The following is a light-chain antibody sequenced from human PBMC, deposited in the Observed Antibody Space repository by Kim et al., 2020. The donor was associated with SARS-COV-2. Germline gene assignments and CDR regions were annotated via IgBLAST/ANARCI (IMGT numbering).Light chain of an antibody. CDR1: QSVSSSY. V-gene: IGKV3-20*01. CDR2: SAS. J-gene: IGKJ2*03. CDR3: QQYGSSPPQYS. Sequence: EIVLTQSPGTLSLSPGERATLSWRASQSVSSSYLAWYQQKPGQAPRLLIYSASSRATGIPDRFSGSGSGTDFTLTISRLEPEDFAVYYCQQYGSSPPQYSFGQGTKLEIK.